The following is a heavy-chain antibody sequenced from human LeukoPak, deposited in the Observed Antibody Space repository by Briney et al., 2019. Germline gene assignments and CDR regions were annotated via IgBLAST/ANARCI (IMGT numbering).Heavy chain of an antibody. CDR3: ARFGSFLNAFDI. D-gene: IGHD2-15*01. Sequence: PGGSLRLSCAASGFTFSSYAMHWVRQAPGKGLEYVSAISSNGGSTYYANSVKGRFTTSRDNSKNTLYLQMGSLRAEDMAVYYCARFGSFLNAFDIWGQGTMVTVSS. V-gene: IGHV3-64*01. CDR2: ISSNGGST. J-gene: IGHJ3*02. CDR1: GFTFSSYA.